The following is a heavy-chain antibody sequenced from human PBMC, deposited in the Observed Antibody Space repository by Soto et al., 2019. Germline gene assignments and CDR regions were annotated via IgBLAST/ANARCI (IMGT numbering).Heavy chain of an antibody. V-gene: IGHV1-18*01. J-gene: IGHJ4*02. CDR1: GYTFASFG. D-gene: IGHD1-20*01. CDR2: ISAYNGNT. CDR3: ARDKESINHRILKY. Sequence: GASVKVSCKASGYTFASFGFSWVRQAAGQGLEWLGWISAYNGNTHYAQKVRDRVTLTTDTSTNTAYMELRSLTSDDTAVYYCARDKESINHRILKYLGQGTRVIVSS.